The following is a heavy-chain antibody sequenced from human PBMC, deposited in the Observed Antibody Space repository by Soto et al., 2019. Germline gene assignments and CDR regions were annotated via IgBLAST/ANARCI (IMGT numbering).Heavy chain of an antibody. CDR2: ISGDGTSK. CDR3: ACEDDSSVHAGTFLH. J-gene: IGHJ1*01. Sequence: QVHLVESGGDLVQPGRSLRLSCAASGLTFSTSIMHWVRQTPGKGLEWIAVISGDGTSKIYTDSLKGRFSISRDNSKNTLYLQMDSLTVEDTGVYYCACEDDSSVHAGTFLHWVQGTLVTVSA. D-gene: IGHD3-22*01. V-gene: IGHV3-30-3*01. CDR1: GLTFSTSI.